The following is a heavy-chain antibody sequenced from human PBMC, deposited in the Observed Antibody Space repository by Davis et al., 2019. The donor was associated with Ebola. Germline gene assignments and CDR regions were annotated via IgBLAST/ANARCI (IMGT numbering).Heavy chain of an antibody. CDR3: ARQERYDFPAFDY. CDR2: IYYSGST. J-gene: IGHJ4*02. Sequence: SETLSLTCTVSGGSISSYYWSWIRQPPGKGLEWIRYIYYSGSTNYNPSLKSRVTISVDTSKNQFSLRLSSVTAADTAVFYCARQERYDFPAFDYWGQGTLVTVSS. V-gene: IGHV4-59*08. CDR1: GGSISSYY. D-gene: IGHD3-3*01.